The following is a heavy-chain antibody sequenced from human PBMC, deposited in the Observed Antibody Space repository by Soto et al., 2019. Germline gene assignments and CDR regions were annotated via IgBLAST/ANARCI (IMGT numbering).Heavy chain of an antibody. D-gene: IGHD5-12*01. V-gene: IGHV4-34*01. J-gene: IGHJ4*02. Sequence: QVQLQQWGAGLLKPSETLSLNCAVNGGSLSGFYWSWIRQPPGKGLEWIGEIKDGGYTNYSPSLKNRANISSDRSNHPFSPRLNSVTAADTGVYCCARGQEGVVATHWDQGALVTVSS. CDR2: IKDGGYT. CDR3: ARGQEGVVATH. CDR1: GGSLSGFY.